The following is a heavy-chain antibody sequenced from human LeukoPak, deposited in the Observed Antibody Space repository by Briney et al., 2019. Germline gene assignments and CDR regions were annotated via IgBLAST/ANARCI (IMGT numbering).Heavy chain of an antibody. V-gene: IGHV3-74*01. J-gene: IGHJ3*02. D-gene: IGHD3-22*01. CDR1: GFTFNNSW. CDR2: INSDGTR. CDR3: ASPRSGDRGGYHDPCDI. Sequence: GGSLRLSCAGSGFTFNNSWMHWVRQAPGKGLVWVSRINSDGTRSYADSVKGRFTISRDNAKNTLFPQMNSLRVEDTAVYFCASPRSGDRGGYHDPCDIWGQGTMVTVSS.